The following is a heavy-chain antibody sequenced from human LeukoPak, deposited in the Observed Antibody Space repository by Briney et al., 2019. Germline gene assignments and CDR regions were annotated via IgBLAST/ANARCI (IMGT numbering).Heavy chain of an antibody. CDR3: ARGSRATYDY. J-gene: IGHJ4*02. V-gene: IGHV3-23*01. CDR2: IIDSGGST. CDR1: GFTLSSFA. Sequence: GGSLRLSCAASGFTLSSFAMTWVRQAPGKGLEWVSSIIDSGGSTYYADSVTGRLTISRDNSKNTLYLQLNSLRVDDTAVYYCARGSRATYDYWGQGTLVTVFS. D-gene: IGHD3-16*01.